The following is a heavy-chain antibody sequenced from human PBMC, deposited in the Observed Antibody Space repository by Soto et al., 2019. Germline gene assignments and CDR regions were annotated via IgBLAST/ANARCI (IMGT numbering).Heavy chain of an antibody. CDR3: SKDVHYDIVTGIEYFDH. CDR1: GFTFSSYA. Sequence: EVQLLESGGGLVQPGGSLIISCAVSGFTFSSYAMSWVRQAPGKGLEWVSGISGTGRVTNYADSVKGRFTISRDNTKNTLCLEIKRLRAEETAVYDCSKDVHYDIVTGIEYFDHWGQGTLVTVSS. CDR2: ISGTGRVT. D-gene: IGHD3-9*01. V-gene: IGHV3-23*01. J-gene: IGHJ1*01.